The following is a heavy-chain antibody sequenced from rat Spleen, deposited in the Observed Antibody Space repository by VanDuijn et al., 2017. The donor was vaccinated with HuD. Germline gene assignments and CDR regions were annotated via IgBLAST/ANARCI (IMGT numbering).Heavy chain of an antibody. Sequence: EVQLVESDGGLVQPGRSLALSCSASGFIFSDYYMAWVRQAPKKGLAWVATITYDGSGTYYRDSVKGRFTISRDNAKSTLYLQMDSLRSEDTATYYCARPSYGYPFAYWGQGTLVTVSS. CDR3: ARPSYGYPFAY. D-gene: IGHD1-7*01. J-gene: IGHJ3*01. CDR1: GFIFSDYY. V-gene: IGHV5-7*01. CDR2: ITYDGSGT.